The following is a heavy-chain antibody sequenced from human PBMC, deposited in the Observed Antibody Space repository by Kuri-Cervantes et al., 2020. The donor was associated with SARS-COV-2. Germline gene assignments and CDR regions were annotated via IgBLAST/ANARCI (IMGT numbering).Heavy chain of an antibody. Sequence: ESLKISCTVSGGSISSGDYYWSWIRQPPGKGLEWIGSIYHSGSTYYNPSLKSRVTISVDTSKNQFSLKLSSVTAADTAVYYCARVFTASFDFWGQGTLVTVSS. CDR3: ARVFTASFDF. CDR1: GGSISSGDYY. CDR2: IYHSGST. J-gene: IGHJ4*02. V-gene: IGHV4-39*07.